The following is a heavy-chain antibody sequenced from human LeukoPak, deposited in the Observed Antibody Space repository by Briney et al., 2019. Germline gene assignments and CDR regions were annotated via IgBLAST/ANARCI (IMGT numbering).Heavy chain of an antibody. Sequence: GGSLRLSCAASGFTASSSYMSWVRQAPGKGLEWVSVIYSGGSTYYAESVKGRFTVTRDNSKNTLYLQMNSLRDEDTAVYYCARRGDSYGDSFEYWGQGTLVTVSS. V-gene: IGHV3-66*04. CDR2: IYSGGST. CDR3: ARRGDSYGDSFEY. J-gene: IGHJ4*02. D-gene: IGHD5-18*01. CDR1: GFTASSSY.